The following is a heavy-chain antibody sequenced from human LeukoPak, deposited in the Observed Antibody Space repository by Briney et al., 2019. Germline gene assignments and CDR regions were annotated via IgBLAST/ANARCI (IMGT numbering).Heavy chain of an antibody. CDR3: AKVATWTYFDS. CDR1: GFTFSNYA. D-gene: IGHD3/OR15-3a*01. Sequence: AGGSLRLSCAASGFTFSNYAMGWVRQAPGKGLEWVSATSGSGGTTYYADSVKGRFTISRDNSKNTLYLQMNSLRAEDTAVYYCAKVATWTYFDSWGQGTLVTVSS. CDR2: TSGSGGTT. V-gene: IGHV3-23*01. J-gene: IGHJ4*02.